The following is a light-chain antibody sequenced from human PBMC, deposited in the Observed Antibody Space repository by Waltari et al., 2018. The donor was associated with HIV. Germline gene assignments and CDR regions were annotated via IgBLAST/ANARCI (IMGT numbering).Light chain of an antibody. J-gene: IGLJ3*02. CDR2: GNS. CDR1: SSNIGAGYG. Sequence: QSVLTQPPAVSGAPGKRVTISCTGSSSNIGAGYGVHWYQQLPGTAPKLLIYGNSNRPSGVPDRFSGSQSGTSASLALPLLQAEYEADYYCQSYDSSLSGSVFGGGTTLTVL. CDR3: QSYDSSLSGSV. V-gene: IGLV1-40*01.